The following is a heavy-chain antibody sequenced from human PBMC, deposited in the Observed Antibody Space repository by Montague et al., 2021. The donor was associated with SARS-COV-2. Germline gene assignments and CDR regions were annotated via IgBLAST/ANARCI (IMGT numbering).Heavy chain of an antibody. D-gene: IGHD6-19*01. J-gene: IGHJ5*02. CDR3: ARERQYNWFDT. V-gene: IGHV4-61*01. Sequence: SETLSLTCTVSGVAELRRRSDEHTSELQSPWQLVCRILHGEKNIYNPSLKSRVTIAVDTSKNQFSLKVSSVTAADTAVYYCARERQYNWFDTRGQGKLVTVSS. CDR1: GVAELRRRSD. CDR2: GEKN.